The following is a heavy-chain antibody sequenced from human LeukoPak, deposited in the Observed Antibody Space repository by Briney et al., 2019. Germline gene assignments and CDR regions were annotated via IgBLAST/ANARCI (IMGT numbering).Heavy chain of an antibody. D-gene: IGHD2-2*01. Sequence: SETLSLTCTVSGGSISSSSYYWGWLRQPPGKGREWFGSIYYRGSNYYIPALKSRVTISVDTSKNQFSMKLSSVTAADTAVYYCARRDKYCSSTSCSVGWFDPWGQGTLVTVSP. CDR2: IYYRGSN. CDR3: ARRDKYCSSTSCSVGWFDP. V-gene: IGHV4-39*01. CDR1: GGSISSSSYY. J-gene: IGHJ5*02.